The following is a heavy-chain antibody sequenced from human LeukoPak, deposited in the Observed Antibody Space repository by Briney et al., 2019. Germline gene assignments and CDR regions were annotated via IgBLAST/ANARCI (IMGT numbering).Heavy chain of an antibody. Sequence: GGSLRLSCTTSGFNFRAYWMAWVRQAPGKGLEWVAVISYDGSNKYYADSVKGRFTISRDNSKNTLYLQMNSLRAEDTAVYYCARDSARGSYFFDYWGQGTLVTVSS. D-gene: IGHD1-26*01. V-gene: IGHV3-30*19. CDR1: GFNFRAYW. J-gene: IGHJ4*02. CDR2: ISYDGSNK. CDR3: ARDSARGSYFFDY.